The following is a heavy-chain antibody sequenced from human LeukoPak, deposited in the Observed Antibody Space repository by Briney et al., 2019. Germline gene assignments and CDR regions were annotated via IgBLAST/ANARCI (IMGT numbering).Heavy chain of an antibody. CDR1: GFTFSSYW. CDR3: ARGITVIRGVLLDF. D-gene: IGHD3-10*01. J-gene: IGHJ4*02. Sequence: GGSLRLSCAASGFTFSSYWMHWVRQAPGKGLVWVSRINSDGSSTSYADSVKGRFTISRDNAKNPLYLQMSSLKGEDTAVYYCARGITVIRGVLLDFWGQGTQVIVSS. CDR2: INSDGSST. V-gene: IGHV3-74*01.